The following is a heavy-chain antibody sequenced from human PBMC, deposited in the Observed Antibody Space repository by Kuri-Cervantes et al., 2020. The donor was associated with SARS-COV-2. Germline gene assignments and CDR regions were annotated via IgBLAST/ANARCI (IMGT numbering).Heavy chain of an antibody. V-gene: IGHV4-59*12. CDR2: MYYSERT. J-gene: IGHJ4*02. D-gene: IGHD1-7*01. CDR3: ARGLANFGTTRTNFDY. CDR1: GGPISSYY. Sequence: SETLSLTCTVSGGPISSYYWSWIRQSPGKGLEWIGYMYYSERTNYNPSFKSRVTISVDTSKNHFSLKLSSVTAADTAVYYCARGLANFGTTRTNFDYWGQGTLVTVSS.